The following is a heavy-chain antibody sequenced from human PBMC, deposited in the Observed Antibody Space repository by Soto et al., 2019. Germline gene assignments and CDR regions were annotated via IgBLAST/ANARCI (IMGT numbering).Heavy chain of an antibody. CDR3: ARDLAGRIDY. V-gene: IGHV1-8*01. Sequence: ASVKVSCKASGYTFTSYDINWVRQATGQGLEWMGWTNPNSGNTGYAQKFQGRVTMARNTSISTAYMELSSLRSEDTAVYYCARDLAGRIDYWGQGTLVTVSS. CDR1: GYTFTSYD. CDR2: TNPNSGNT. D-gene: IGHD6-25*01. J-gene: IGHJ4*02.